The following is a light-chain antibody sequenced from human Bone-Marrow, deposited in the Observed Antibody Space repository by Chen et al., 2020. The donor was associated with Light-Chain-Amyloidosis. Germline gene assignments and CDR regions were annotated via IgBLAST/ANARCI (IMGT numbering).Light chain of an antibody. CDR2: ANN. J-gene: IGLJ2*01. Sequence: QSVLTQPPSVSGAPGQRVTIFCTGGSSNIGAGYDVHWYQHLPGTAPKLLIYANNDRPSGVPDRCSDSKSGSSASLVITGLQAEDEADYHCQSYDSSLNGHVIFGGGTKLTVL. V-gene: IGLV1-40*01. CDR1: SSNIGAGYD. CDR3: QSYDSSLNGHVI.